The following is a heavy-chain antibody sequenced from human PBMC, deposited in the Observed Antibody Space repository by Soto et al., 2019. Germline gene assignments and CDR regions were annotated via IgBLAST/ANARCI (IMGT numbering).Heavy chain of an antibody. CDR3: AKDLSSSWYPQY. J-gene: IGHJ4*02. D-gene: IGHD6-13*01. CDR2: ISGSGNTT. CDR1: GFTFSSYA. V-gene: IGHV3-23*01. Sequence: EVQLLESGGGLVQPGGSLRLSCAASGFTFSSYAMTWVRRAPGKGLEWVSAISGSGNTTYYADSVKGRFTISRDSSKNTLYLQMNGLRAEDTAVYFCAKDLSSSWYPQYWGQGTLVTVSS.